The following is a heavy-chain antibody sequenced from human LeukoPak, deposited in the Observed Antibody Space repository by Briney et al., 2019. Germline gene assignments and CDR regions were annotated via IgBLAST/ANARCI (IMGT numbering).Heavy chain of an antibody. D-gene: IGHD6-13*01. CDR3: AALLAASGNWFDP. CDR1: GYTFTSYG. CDR2: IYPNSGGT. V-gene: IGHV1-2*06. J-gene: IGHJ5*02. Sequence: ASVKVSCKASGYTFTSYGISWVRQAPGQGLEWMGRIYPNSGGTNYAQKFQGRVAMTRDTSISTAYMELSRLRSDDTAVYYCAALLAASGNWFDPWGQGTLVTVSS.